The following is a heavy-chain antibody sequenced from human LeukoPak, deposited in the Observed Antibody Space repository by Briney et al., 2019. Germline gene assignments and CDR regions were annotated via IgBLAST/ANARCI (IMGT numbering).Heavy chain of an antibody. Sequence: ASVKVSCKASGYIFTKYGIGWVRQAPGQGLEWMGLISTYNGYSNYAQKFQGRVTMTTDTSTATAFLEVRNLRSDDTAVYYCARELRFLPDYWGQGTLVTVSS. CDR3: ARELRFLPDY. D-gene: IGHD3-3*01. J-gene: IGHJ4*02. CDR1: GYIFTKYG. V-gene: IGHV1-18*01. CDR2: ISTYNGYS.